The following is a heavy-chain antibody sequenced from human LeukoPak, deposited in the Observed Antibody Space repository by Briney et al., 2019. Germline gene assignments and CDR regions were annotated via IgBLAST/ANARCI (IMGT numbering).Heavy chain of an antibody. J-gene: IGHJ4*02. V-gene: IGHV4-39*01. CDR1: GGSVSGSSYY. CDR3: ARLSYSGSGSYPDY. Sequence: SETLSLTCTVSGGSVSGSSYYWGWIRQPPGQGLEWIGSIYYTGNAYYNASLKSRVTISVDTSKNQFSLKLNSVTAADTAVFYCARLSYSGSGSYPDYWGQGTLVTVSS. D-gene: IGHD3-10*01. CDR2: IYYTGNA.